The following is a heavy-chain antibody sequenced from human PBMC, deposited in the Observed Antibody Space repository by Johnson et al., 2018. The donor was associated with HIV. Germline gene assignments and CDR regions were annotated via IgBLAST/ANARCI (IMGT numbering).Heavy chain of an antibody. CDR1: GFTFSSYG. D-gene: IGHD3-3*01. Sequence: QVQLVESGGGLVQPGGSLRLSCAASGFTFSSYGMHWVRQAPGKGLEWVAFIRYDGSNKYYADSVTGRFTISRDNSKNKIYLQMNSLRVEDTAVYYCAKPYYDFWSGYYEYNAFDIWGQGTLVTVSS. J-gene: IGHJ3*02. CDR3: AKPYYDFWSGYYEYNAFDI. CDR2: IRYDGSNK. V-gene: IGHV3-30*02.